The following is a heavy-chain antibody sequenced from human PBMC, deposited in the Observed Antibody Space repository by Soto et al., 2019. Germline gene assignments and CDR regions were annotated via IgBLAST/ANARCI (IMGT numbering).Heavy chain of an antibody. D-gene: IGHD3-22*01. CDR3: AKSGYYDSSGNFDS. CDR1: GFTFSNYA. Sequence: GGSLRLSCAASGFTFSNYAMNWVRQAPGKGLEWVSGISGSALNTYYADSAEGRFAIFRDNSKNTVYLQMDSPRAEDTAVYYCAKSGYYDSSGNFDSWGRGTLVTVSS. J-gene: IGHJ4*02. V-gene: IGHV3-23*01. CDR2: ISGSALNT.